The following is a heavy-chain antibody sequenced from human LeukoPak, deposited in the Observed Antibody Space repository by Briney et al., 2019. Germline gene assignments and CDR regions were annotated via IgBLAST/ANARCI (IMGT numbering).Heavy chain of an antibody. V-gene: IGHV3-23*01. D-gene: IGHD3-22*01. CDR1: GFTFSTYA. CDR2: IIDSGGAT. Sequence: GGSLRLSCAASGFTFSTYAMSWVRQAPRRGLEWVSSIIDSGGATYYADSVKGRFTISRDNSKNTLYLQMNSLRAEDTAVYYCAKNAHYYDSSGYYQTYYYYGMDVWGQGTTVTVSS. J-gene: IGHJ6*02. CDR3: AKNAHYYDSSGYYQTYYYYGMDV.